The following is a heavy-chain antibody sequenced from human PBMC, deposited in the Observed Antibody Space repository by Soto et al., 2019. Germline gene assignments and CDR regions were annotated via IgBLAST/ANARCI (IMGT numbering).Heavy chain of an antibody. V-gene: IGHV1-69*13. Sequence: GASVKVSCKASGGTFSSYAISWVRQAPGQGLEWMGGIIPIFGTANYAQKFQGRVTITADESTSTAYMELSSLRSEDTAVYYCARDSYYDSSGYSGYWGQGTLVTVSS. J-gene: IGHJ4*02. D-gene: IGHD3-22*01. CDR1: GGTFSSYA. CDR3: ARDSYYDSSGYSGY. CDR2: IIPIFGTA.